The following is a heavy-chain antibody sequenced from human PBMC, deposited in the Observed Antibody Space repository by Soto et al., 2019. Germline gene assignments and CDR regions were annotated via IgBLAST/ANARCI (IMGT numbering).Heavy chain of an antibody. D-gene: IGHD6-19*01. CDR2: IIPIFGTA. Sequence: QVQLVQSGAEVKKPGSSVKISCKASGGTFSSYAISWVRQAPGQGPEWMGGIIPIFGTANYAQKFQGRVTITADESTSTAYMELSSLRSEDTAVYYCARQWLVLGRYYFDYWGQGTLVTVSS. CDR3: ARQWLVLGRYYFDY. CDR1: GGTFSSYA. V-gene: IGHV1-69*01. J-gene: IGHJ4*02.